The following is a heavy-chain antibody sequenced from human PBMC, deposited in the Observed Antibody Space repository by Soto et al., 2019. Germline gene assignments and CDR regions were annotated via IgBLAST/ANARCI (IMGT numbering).Heavy chain of an antibody. CDR3: AGHGGNSV. Sequence: PGGSLRLSCAASGFTFSSYVMHWVRQAPGKGLEWVAVISYDGSNKYYADSVKGRFTISRDNSKNIVYLQMNSLRAEDTAVYYCAGHGGNSVWGQGTLVTVSS. CDR1: GFTFSSYV. CDR2: ISYDGSNK. V-gene: IGHV3-30*14. J-gene: IGHJ4*02. D-gene: IGHD2-21*01.